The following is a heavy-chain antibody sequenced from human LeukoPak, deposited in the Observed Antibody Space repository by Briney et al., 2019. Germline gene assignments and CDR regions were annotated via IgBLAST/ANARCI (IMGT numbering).Heavy chain of an antibody. J-gene: IGHJ4*02. CDR3: ARAIRL. Sequence: GSLRLSCTASGFTFSDYSVNRVRQAPGKGLEWVSCITGISDISYADSVKGRFTISRDNAKNSVYLQMNSLRAEDTGIYYCARAIRLWGQGTLVTVSS. V-gene: IGHV3-69-1*02. CDR1: GFTFSDYS. D-gene: IGHD1-1*01. CDR2: ITGISDI.